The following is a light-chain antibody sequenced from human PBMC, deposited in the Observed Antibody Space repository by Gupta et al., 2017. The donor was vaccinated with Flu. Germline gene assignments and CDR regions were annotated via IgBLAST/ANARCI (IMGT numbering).Light chain of an antibody. CDR3: TSFTSSNTWV. CDR1: TSDVGAHNR. V-gene: IGLV2-14*01. CDR2: EVN. J-gene: IGLJ3*02. Sequence: QSALTQPASVSGSPGQSITISCTGTTSDVGAHNRVSWCQQHPGKAPELLIYEVNNRPSGVSNRFSGSKSGNTASLTISGLQAEDEAYYYCTSFTSSNTWVFGGGTKLTVL.